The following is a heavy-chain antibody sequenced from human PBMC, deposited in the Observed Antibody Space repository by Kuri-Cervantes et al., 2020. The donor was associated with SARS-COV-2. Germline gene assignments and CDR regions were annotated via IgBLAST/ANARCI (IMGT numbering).Heavy chain of an antibody. Sequence: GSLRLSCTVSGGSITTSSHYWGWIRQPPGKGLEWIGTVAYSGGAYYNSSLKSRVTISVDTSKNQFSLKLSSVTAADTAVYYCARHFSWGSGEKYYDILTRPDYGMDVWGQGTTVTVSS. CDR2: VAYSGGA. CDR1: GGSITTSSHY. D-gene: IGHD3-9*01. CDR3: ARHFSWGSGEKYYDILTRPDYGMDV. V-gene: IGHV4-39*01. J-gene: IGHJ6*02.